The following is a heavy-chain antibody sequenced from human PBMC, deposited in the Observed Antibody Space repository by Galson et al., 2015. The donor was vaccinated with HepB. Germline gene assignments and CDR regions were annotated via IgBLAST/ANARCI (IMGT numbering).Heavy chain of an antibody. D-gene: IGHD2-2*02. Sequence: SLRLSCAASGFTFSDYTMHWVRQAPGKGLEWVAVIAYDGTSKYYADSVKGRFTISRDNSKNTLYLQMNSLRTEDTAVYYCARVYTKVAEYAFDIWGQGTLVTVSS. CDR3: ARVYTKVAEYAFDI. CDR1: GFTFSDYT. V-gene: IGHV3-30-3*01. CDR2: IAYDGTSK. J-gene: IGHJ3*02.